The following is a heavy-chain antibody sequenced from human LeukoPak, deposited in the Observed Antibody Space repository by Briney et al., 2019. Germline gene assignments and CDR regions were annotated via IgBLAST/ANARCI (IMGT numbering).Heavy chain of an antibody. CDR1: GFTFSSYG. Sequence: QAGGSLRLSCAASGFTFSSYGMHWVRQAPGKGLEWVAVISYDGSNKYYADSVKGRFTISRDNSKNTLYLQMNSLRAEDTAVYYCAKGIHWGYDYWGQGTLVTVSS. V-gene: IGHV3-30*18. J-gene: IGHJ4*02. CDR2: ISYDGSNK. D-gene: IGHD7-27*01. CDR3: AKGIHWGYDY.